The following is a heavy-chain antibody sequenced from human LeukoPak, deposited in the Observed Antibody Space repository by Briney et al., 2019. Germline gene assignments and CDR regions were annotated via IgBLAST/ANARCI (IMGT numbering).Heavy chain of an antibody. D-gene: IGHD3-9*01. Sequence: GGSLRLSCAASGFTFDDYAMHWVRQAPGKGLEGVSGIRWNSGSIGYADSVKGRFTISRDNAKNYMYLQMNSLRGEDMALYYCAKDMAYDILTGYYNHAFDIWGQGTMVTVSS. CDR3: AKDMAYDILTGYYNHAFDI. V-gene: IGHV3-9*03. CDR2: IRWNSGSI. J-gene: IGHJ3*02. CDR1: GFTFDDYA.